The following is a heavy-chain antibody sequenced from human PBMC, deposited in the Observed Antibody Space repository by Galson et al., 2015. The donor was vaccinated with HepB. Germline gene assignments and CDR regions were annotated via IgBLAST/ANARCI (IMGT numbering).Heavy chain of an antibody. CDR3: ARGLVVVPAATTHYYYGMDV. V-gene: IGHV1-18*04. CDR1: GYTFTSYG. D-gene: IGHD2-2*01. Sequence: SVKVSCKASGYTFTSYGISWVRQAPGQGLEWMGWISAYNGNTNYAQKLQGRVTMTTDTSTSTAYMELRSLRSDDTAVYYCARGLVVVPAATTHYYYGMDVWGQGTTVTVSS. CDR2: ISAYNGNT. J-gene: IGHJ6*02.